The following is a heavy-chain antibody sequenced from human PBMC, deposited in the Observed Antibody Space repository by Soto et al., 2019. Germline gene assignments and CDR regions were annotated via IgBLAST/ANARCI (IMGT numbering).Heavy chain of an antibody. J-gene: IGHJ5*02. D-gene: IGHD6-13*01. Sequence: PRASVKVSCKASGYTFTSYAMHWVRQAPGQRLEWMGWINAGNGNTKYSQKFQGRVTITRDTSASTAYMELSSLRSEDTAVYYCARVSSSSWFYNWFDPWGQGTLVTVSS. CDR1: GYTFTSYA. CDR3: ARVSSSSWFYNWFDP. CDR2: INAGNGNT. V-gene: IGHV1-3*01.